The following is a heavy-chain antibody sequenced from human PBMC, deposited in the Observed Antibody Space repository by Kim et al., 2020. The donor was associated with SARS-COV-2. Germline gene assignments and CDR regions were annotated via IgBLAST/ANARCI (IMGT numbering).Heavy chain of an antibody. V-gene: IGHV3-11*05. Sequence: GGSLRLSCAASGFTFSDYYMSWIRQAPGKGLEWVSYISSSSSYTNYADSVKGRFTISRDNAKNSLYLQMNSLRAEDTAVYYCARDAVLGYYDILTGSNWFDPWGQGTLVTVSS. CDR3: ARDAVLGYYDILTGSNWFDP. CDR1: GFTFSDYY. J-gene: IGHJ5*02. CDR2: ISSSSSYT. D-gene: IGHD3-9*01.